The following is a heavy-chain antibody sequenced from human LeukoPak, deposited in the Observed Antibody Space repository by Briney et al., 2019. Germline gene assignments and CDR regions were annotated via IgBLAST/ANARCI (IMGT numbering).Heavy chain of an antibody. J-gene: IGHJ4*02. Sequence: SETLSLTCTVSGGSISSHYWSWIRQPPGKGLEWIGYIYYSGSTNYNPSLKSRVTISVDTSKNQFSLKRSSVTAADTAVYYCARGRRGYHLPAYWGQGTLVTVSS. CDR2: IYYSGST. CDR1: GGSISSHY. D-gene: IGHD3-22*01. V-gene: IGHV4-59*11. CDR3: ARGRRGYHLPAY.